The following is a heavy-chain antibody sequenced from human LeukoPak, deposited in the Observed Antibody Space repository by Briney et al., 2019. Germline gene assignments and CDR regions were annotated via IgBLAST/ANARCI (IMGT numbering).Heavy chain of an antibody. J-gene: IGHJ4*02. D-gene: IGHD3-22*01. CDR2: INHSGST. Sequence: SQTLSLTCAVYGGSFSGYYWSWIRQPPGKRLEWIGEINHSGSTNSDPSLKSRVTISVDTSKNQFSLKLSSVTAADTAVYYCARGGMGYYYDSRRGYFDYWGQGTLVTVSS. V-gene: IGHV4-34*01. CDR1: GGSFSGYY. CDR3: ARGGMGYYYDSRRGYFDY.